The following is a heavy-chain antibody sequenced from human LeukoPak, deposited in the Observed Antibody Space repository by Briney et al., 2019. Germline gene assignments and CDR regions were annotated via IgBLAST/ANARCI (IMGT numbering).Heavy chain of an antibody. CDR3: ARDERSGIFGVVISYYGMDV. CDR2: ISSSSSYI. CDR1: AFTFSSYS. V-gene: IGHV3-21*01. D-gene: IGHD3-3*01. Sequence: PAESLTLSCAPSAFTFSSYSMNWVRQAPGKGLEWVSSISSSSSYIYYADSVKGRFTMSRDNAKNSPYLQMNSLRAEATAVYDCARDERSGIFGVVISYYGMDVWGQGTTVTVSS. J-gene: IGHJ6*02.